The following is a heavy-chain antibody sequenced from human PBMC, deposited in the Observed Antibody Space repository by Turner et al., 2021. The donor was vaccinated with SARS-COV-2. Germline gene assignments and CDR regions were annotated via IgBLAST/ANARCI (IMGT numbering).Heavy chain of an antibody. V-gene: IGHV4-4*07. D-gene: IGHD4-17*01. Sequence: QVQLQESRPGLLKPSETLSLTCTVSGGSINSDFWSWIRQPPGKGLEWIGRVYSSGSTNYNPSLKSRITMAIDTSKNQFYLRLSSVTAADTAVYYCARDGDLRRNWFDPWGQGTLVTVSS. CDR1: GGSINSDF. CDR2: VYSSGST. J-gene: IGHJ5*02. CDR3: ARDGDLRRNWFDP.